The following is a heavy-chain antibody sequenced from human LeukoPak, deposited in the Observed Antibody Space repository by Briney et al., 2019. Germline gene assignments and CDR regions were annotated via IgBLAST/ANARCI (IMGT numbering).Heavy chain of an antibody. Sequence: GASVKVSCKASGYTFTNYYMHWVRQAPGQGVKWMGIISPSGGTTTYAQEFQGRVTMTRDTSTNTVYMELSSLRSEDTAVYYCARDRSPNYYDSSGYYYGDAFDIWGQGTMVTVSS. D-gene: IGHD3-22*01. CDR1: GYTFTNYY. CDR2: ISPSGGTT. J-gene: IGHJ3*02. CDR3: ARDRSPNYYDSSGYYYGDAFDI. V-gene: IGHV1-46*01.